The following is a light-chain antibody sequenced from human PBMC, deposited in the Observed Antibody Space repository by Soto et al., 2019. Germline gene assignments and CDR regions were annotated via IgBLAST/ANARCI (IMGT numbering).Light chain of an antibody. CDR3: CSYAGSYTVL. V-gene: IGLV2-11*01. CDR1: SSDVGGYNY. Sequence: QSVLTQPRSVSGSPGQSVTISCTGTSSDVGGYNYVSWYQQHPAKVPKLMIYDVSQRPSGVPDRFSGSKSGNTASLTISGLQAEDEADYYCCSYAGSYTVLFGGGTKVTVL. J-gene: IGLJ2*01. CDR2: DVS.